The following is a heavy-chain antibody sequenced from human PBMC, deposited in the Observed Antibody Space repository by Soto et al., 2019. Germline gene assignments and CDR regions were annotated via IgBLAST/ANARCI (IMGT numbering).Heavy chain of an antibody. Sequence: QVQLVQSGAEVKKPGASVKVSWKASGYTFTSYGINWVRQAPGQGLEWLGWISAYDGYTNYAQILQGRVSMTTDTSTKTAYMELRSLRSDDTAMYYCARGGFYDSSGARNYYYYGMNVWGQGTTVTVSS. CDR2: ISAYDGYT. CDR3: ARGGFYDSSGARNYYYYGMNV. V-gene: IGHV1-18*01. D-gene: IGHD3-22*01. CDR1: GYTFTSYG. J-gene: IGHJ6*02.